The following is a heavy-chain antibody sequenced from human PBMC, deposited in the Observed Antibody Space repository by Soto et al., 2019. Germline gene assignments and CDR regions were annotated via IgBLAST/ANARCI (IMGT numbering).Heavy chain of an antibody. V-gene: IGHV3-66*01. Sequence: PGGSLRLSCAASGFTVSSSNMRWVRQAPGKGLEWVSLIYSGGSTYYADSVKGRFTISRDNSKNTLFLQMNSVRADDTAMYYCERESSSGNSYFDYWGRGTLVTVSS. CDR2: IYSGGST. J-gene: IGHJ4*02. D-gene: IGHD1-26*01. CDR3: ERESSSGNSYFDY. CDR1: GFTVSSSN.